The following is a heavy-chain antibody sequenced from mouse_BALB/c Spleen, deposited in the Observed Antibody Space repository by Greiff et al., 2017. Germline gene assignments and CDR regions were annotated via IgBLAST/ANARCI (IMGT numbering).Heavy chain of an antibody. D-gene: IGHD1-2*01. V-gene: IGHV5-6-3*01. Sequence: EVQLVESGGGLVQPGGSLKLSCAASGFTFSSYGMSWVRQTPDKRLELVATINSNGGSTYYPDSVKGRFTISRDNAKNTLYLQMSSLKSEDTAMYYCAREGRLHYYAMDYWGQGTSVTVSS. J-gene: IGHJ4*01. CDR2: INSNGGST. CDR3: AREGRLHYYAMDY. CDR1: GFTFSSYG.